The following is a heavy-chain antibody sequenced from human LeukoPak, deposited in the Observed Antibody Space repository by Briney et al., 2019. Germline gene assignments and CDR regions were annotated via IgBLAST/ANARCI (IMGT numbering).Heavy chain of an antibody. V-gene: IGHV3-23*01. D-gene: IGHD3-3*01. Sequence: GGSLRLSCAASGSTFSNAWMSWVRQAPGKGLEWVSAISGSGGSTYYADSVKGRFTISRDNSKNTLYLQMNSLRAEDTAVYYCGKDYDFWSGYYGYWGQGTLVTVSS. J-gene: IGHJ4*02. CDR1: GSTFSNAW. CDR2: ISGSGGST. CDR3: GKDYDFWSGYYGY.